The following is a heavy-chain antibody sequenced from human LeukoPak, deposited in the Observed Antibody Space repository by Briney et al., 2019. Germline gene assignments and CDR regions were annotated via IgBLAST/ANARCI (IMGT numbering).Heavy chain of an antibody. D-gene: IGHD3-10*01. CDR1: GGTFSSYA. CDR2: IIPIFGTA. V-gene: IGHV1-69*13. Sequence: SVTVSFKASGGTFSSYAISWVRQAPGRGLEWMGGIIPIFGTANYAQKFQGSVTITADESTSTAYMELSSLRSEDTAVYYCARRAVDYGSPHSTNSFDPWGQGTLVTVSS. J-gene: IGHJ5*02. CDR3: ARRAVDYGSPHSTNSFDP.